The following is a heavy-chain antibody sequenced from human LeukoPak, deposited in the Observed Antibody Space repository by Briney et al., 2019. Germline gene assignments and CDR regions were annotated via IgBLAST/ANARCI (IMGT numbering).Heavy chain of an antibody. CDR3: GLVTSGTRWFDP. CDR2: INPNNGGT. Sequence: ASVKVSCKTSGYTFTGYHMHWVRQAPGQGLEWMGWINPNNGGTNYAQKLQGRVTMTRDTSIGTAYMELSSLRYDDTAVYYCGLVTSGTRWFDPWGQGTLVTVSS. D-gene: IGHD1-14*01. J-gene: IGHJ5*02. CDR1: GYTFTGYH. V-gene: IGHV1-2*02.